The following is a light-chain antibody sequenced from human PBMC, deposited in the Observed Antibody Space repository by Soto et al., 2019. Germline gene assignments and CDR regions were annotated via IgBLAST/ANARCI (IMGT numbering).Light chain of an antibody. CDR2: DAS. Sequence: EIVLTQSPATLSLSPGERATHSCRASQSVSSYLAWYQQKPGQAPRLLIYDASNRATGIPARFSGSGSGTDFTLTISSLEPEDFAVYYCQQRSNWPPGLTFGGGTKVEIQ. J-gene: IGKJ4*01. V-gene: IGKV3-11*01. CDR1: QSVSSY. CDR3: QQRSNWPPGLT.